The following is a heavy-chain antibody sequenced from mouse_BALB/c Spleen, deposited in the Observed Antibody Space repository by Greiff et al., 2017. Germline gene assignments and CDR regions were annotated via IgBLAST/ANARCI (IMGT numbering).Heavy chain of an antibody. CDR3: ARSGFFGY. CDR2: ISSGGGNT. V-gene: IGHV5-9*03. Sequence: EVKLMESGGGLVKPGGSLKLSCAASGFTFSSYTMSWVRQTPEKRLEWVATISSGGGNTYYPDSVKGRFTISRDNAKNNLYLQMSSLRSEDTALYYCARSGFFGYWGQGTTLTVSS. CDR1: GFTFSSYT. J-gene: IGHJ2*01.